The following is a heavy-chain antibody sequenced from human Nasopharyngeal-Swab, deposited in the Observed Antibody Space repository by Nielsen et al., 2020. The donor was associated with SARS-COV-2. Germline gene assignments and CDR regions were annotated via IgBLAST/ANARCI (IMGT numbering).Heavy chain of an antibody. CDR3: ARPSTDFWSGNGAFDI. D-gene: IGHD3-3*01. V-gene: IGHV3-21*01. CDR2: ISSSSSYI. J-gene: IGHJ3*02. Sequence: WIRQPPRKGLEWVSSISSSSSYIYYADSVKGRFTISRDNAKNSLYLQMNSLRAEDTAVYYCARPSTDFWSGNGAFDIWGQGTMVTVSS.